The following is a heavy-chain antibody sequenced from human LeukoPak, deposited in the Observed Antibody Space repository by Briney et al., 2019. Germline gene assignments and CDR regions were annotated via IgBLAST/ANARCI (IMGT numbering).Heavy chain of an antibody. D-gene: IGHD5-12*01. CDR1: GFTFSSYS. J-gene: IGHJ4*02. Sequence: GGSLRLSCAASGFTFSSYSMNWVRQAPGKGLEWVSSISSSSSYIYYADSVKGRFTISRDNAKNSLYLQMNSVRAEDTAVYYCATLRGYSGYSRYWGQGTLVTVSS. V-gene: IGHV3-21*01. CDR3: ATLRGYSGYSRY. CDR2: ISSSSSYI.